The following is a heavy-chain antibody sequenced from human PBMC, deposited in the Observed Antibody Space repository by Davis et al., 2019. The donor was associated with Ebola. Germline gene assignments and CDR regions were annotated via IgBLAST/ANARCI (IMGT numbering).Heavy chain of an antibody. CDR3: ARERREYSGYDRSYFYYGMDV. Sequence: GESLKISCAASGFTFSSYSMNWVRQAPGKGLEWVSSISSSSSYIYYADSVKGRFTISRDNAKNSLYLQMNSLRAEDTAVYYCARERREYSGYDRSYFYYGMDVWGQGTTVTVSS. D-gene: IGHD5-12*01. V-gene: IGHV3-21*01. CDR2: ISSSSSYI. CDR1: GFTFSSYS. J-gene: IGHJ6*02.